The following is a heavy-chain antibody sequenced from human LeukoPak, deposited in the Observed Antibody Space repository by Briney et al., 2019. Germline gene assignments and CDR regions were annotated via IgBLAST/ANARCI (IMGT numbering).Heavy chain of an antibody. D-gene: IGHD3-22*01. CDR1: GGSISSYY. V-gene: IGHV4-59*01. J-gene: IGHJ4*02. Sequence: SETLSLTCTVSGGSISSYYWSWIRQPPGKGVEWVGYIYYSGSTNYNPSLKSRVTISVDTSKNQFSPKLSSVTAADTAVYYCARGGDDSSGYSDFDYWGQGTLVTVSS. CDR2: IYYSGST. CDR3: ARGGDDSSGYSDFDY.